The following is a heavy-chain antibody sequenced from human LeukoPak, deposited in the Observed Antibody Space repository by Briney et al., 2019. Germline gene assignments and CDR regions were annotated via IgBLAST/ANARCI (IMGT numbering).Heavy chain of an antibody. J-gene: IGHJ4*02. CDR2: LSYDGSNK. CDR3: AKMPAYYYDSSGYAFHFDY. Sequence: PGGSLRLSCAASGCTFSNYGMHWVRQTPGKGLEWVAFLSYDGSNKYYAGSVKGRFTISRDNSKSTLCLQMNSLRAEDTAIYYCAKMPAYYYDSSGYAFHFDYWGQGTLVTVSS. CDR1: GCTFSNYG. D-gene: IGHD3-22*01. V-gene: IGHV3-30*18.